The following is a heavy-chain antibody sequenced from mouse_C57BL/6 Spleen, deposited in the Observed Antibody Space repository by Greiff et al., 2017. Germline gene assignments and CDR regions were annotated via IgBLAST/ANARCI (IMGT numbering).Heavy chain of an antibody. CDR3: TRDYYGSSYPYWYFDV. Sequence: VQLQQSGAELVRPGASVTLSCKASGYTFTDYEMHWVKQTHVHGLEWIGAIDPETGGTAYNQKFKGKAILTADKSSSTAYMELRSLTSEDSAVYYCTRDYYGSSYPYWYFDVWGTGTTVTVSS. J-gene: IGHJ1*03. D-gene: IGHD1-1*01. CDR1: GYTFTDYE. CDR2: IDPETGGT. V-gene: IGHV1-15*01.